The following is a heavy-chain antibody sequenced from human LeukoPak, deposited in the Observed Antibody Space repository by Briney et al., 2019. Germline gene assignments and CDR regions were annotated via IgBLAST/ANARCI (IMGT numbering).Heavy chain of an antibody. CDR1: GFTFSSYS. D-gene: IGHD3-3*01. CDR2: ISSSSSYI. CDR3: ARDRASGYSLDAFDI. V-gene: IGHV3-21*01. Sequence: GGSLRLSCAASGFTFSSYSMNWVRQAPGKGLEWVSSISSSSSYIYYADSVKGRLTISRDNAKNSLYLQMNSLRAEDTAVYYCARDRASGYSLDAFDIWGQGTMVTVSS. J-gene: IGHJ3*02.